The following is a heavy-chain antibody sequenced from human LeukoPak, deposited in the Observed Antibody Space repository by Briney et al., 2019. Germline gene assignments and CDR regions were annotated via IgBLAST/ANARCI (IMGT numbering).Heavy chain of an antibody. V-gene: IGHV3-30*02. D-gene: IGHD1-1*01. CDR3: AKGGGPKLKDAFDI. Sequence: PGGSQRLSCAASGFNFNHYIMHWVRQTPGKGLEWLAVIWYDGNNKYNTDAVKGRFTISRDNSRNTVDLQMNSLRPEDTAVYYCAKGGGPKLKDAFDIWGQGTVVTVSA. J-gene: IGHJ3*02. CDR1: GFNFNHYI. CDR2: IWYDGNNK.